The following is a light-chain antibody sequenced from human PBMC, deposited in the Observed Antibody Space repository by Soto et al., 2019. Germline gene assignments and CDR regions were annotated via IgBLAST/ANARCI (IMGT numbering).Light chain of an antibody. CDR1: QSVNRN. CDR2: DAS. CDR3: KEYNNWPLT. Sequence: EIVMTQSPATLSVSPGERATLSCRASQSVNRNLAWYQQKPGQTPRLLIYDASSRATGIPARFSGSGSGTDFTLTIIRLQSEDWAVYFCKEYNNWPLTFGGGTNVEIK. V-gene: IGKV3-15*01. J-gene: IGKJ4*01.